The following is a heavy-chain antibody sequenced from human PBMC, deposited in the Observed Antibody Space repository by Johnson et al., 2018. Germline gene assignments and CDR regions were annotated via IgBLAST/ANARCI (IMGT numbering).Heavy chain of an antibody. CDR1: GGSISSYY. Sequence: QVQLQESGPGLVKPSETLSLTCTVSGGSISSYYWSWIRQPPGKGLEWIGYIYYSGSTNYNPSLKSRVTISLDTSKNPFSLKLSSVTAADTAVYYCARAVAGPRPTGEYYMDVWGKRTTVTVSS. J-gene: IGHJ6*03. V-gene: IGHV4-59*01. CDR3: ARAVAGPRPTGEYYMDV. D-gene: IGHD6-19*01. CDR2: IYYSGST.